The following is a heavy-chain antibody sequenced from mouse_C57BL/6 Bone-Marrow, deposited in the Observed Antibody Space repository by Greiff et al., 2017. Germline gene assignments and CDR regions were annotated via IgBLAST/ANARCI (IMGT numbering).Heavy chain of an antibody. D-gene: IGHD4-1*01. CDR3: ASNWDRYFDV. V-gene: IGHV1-50*01. CDR1: GYTFTSYW. CDR2: IDPSDSYT. Sequence: QVQLQQPGAELVKPGASVKLSCKASGYTFTSYWMQWVKQRPGQGLEWIGEIDPSDSYTNYNQKFKGKATLTVDTSSSTAYMRLSSLTSEDSAVYYCASNWDRYFDVWGTGTTVTVSS. J-gene: IGHJ1*03.